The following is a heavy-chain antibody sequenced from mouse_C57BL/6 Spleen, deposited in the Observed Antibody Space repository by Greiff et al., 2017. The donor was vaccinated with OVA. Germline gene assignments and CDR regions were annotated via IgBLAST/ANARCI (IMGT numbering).Heavy chain of an antibody. D-gene: IGHD1-1*01. V-gene: IGHV5-17*01. J-gene: IGHJ4*01. CDR3: ARRATVVATPFDY. Sequence: EVKVVESGGGLVKPGGSLKLSCAASGFTFSDYGMHWVRQAPEKGLEWVAYISSGSSTIYYADTVKGRFTISRDNAKNTLFLQMTSLRSEDTAMYYCARRATVVATPFDYWGQGTSVTVSS. CDR1: GFTFSDYG. CDR2: ISSGSSTI.